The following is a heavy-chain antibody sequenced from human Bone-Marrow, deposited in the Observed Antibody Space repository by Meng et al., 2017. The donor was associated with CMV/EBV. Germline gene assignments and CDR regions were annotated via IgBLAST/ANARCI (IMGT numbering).Heavy chain of an antibody. CDR3: ARGTNIVVVAATHWFDP. D-gene: IGHD2-15*01. CDR1: YTFTSYY. CDR2: INPSGGST. V-gene: IGHV1-46*01. Sequence: YTFTSYYMHWGRQAPGQGLEWMGIINPSGGSTSYAQKFQGRVTMTRDTSTSTVYMELSSLRSEDTAVYYCARGTNIVVVAATHWFDPWGQGTLVTVSS. J-gene: IGHJ5*02.